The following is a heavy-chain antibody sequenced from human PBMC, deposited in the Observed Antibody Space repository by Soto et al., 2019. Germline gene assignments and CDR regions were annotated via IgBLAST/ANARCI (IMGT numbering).Heavy chain of an antibody. J-gene: IGHJ3*02. D-gene: IGHD4-17*01. CDR3: AREEEDLMTTVTTWYGRSAFDI. CDR2: ISAYNGNT. Sequence: QVQLVQSGAEVKKPGASVKVSCKASGYTFTSYGISWVRQAPGQGLEWMGWISAYNGNTNYAQKRQGRVTMTTDTSTSTAYMELRSLRSDDTAVYYCAREEEDLMTTVTTWYGRSAFDIWGQGTMVTVSS. V-gene: IGHV1-18*01. CDR1: GYTFTSYG.